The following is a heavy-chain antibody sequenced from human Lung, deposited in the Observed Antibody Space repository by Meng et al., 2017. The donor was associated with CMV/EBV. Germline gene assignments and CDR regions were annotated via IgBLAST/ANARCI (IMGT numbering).Heavy chain of an antibody. CDR3: AKEPTYQRYSGSYLDY. D-gene: IGHD1-26*01. Sequence: GGSLRLXVAASGFTFSSYAMTWVRQAPGKGLEWVSVISGGGGTTDFADSVKGRFTISRDNSKNTLYLQMYSLRAEDTAVYYCAKEPTYQRYSGSYLDYWGQRTLVTVSS. V-gene: IGHV3-23*01. J-gene: IGHJ4*02. CDR2: ISGGGGTT. CDR1: GFTFSSYA.